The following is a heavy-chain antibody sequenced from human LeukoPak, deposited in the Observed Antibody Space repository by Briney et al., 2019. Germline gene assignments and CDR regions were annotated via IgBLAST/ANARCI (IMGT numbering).Heavy chain of an antibody. CDR2: ILSFFGTS. D-gene: IGHD6-19*01. CDR3: ARVFSSGWSEDI. V-gene: IGHV1-69*06. J-gene: IGHJ3*02. CDR1: GGTFSRYA. Sequence: AVKVSCKACGGTFSRYAISWVRPAPGQGLEWMGGILSFFGTSNYAQKFQGRVTITADKSTRTAYMELRSLRSEDTGVYYCARVFSSGWSEDIWGQGTMVTVSS.